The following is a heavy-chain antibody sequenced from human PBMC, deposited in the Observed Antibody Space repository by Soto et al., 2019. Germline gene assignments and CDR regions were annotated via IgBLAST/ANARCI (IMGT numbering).Heavy chain of an antibody. J-gene: IGHJ6*02. CDR3: ARDQQLIRGENYFYAMDV. V-gene: IGHV3-30-3*01. D-gene: IGHD2-2*01. CDR1: GITFSSYA. Sequence: QVQLVESGGGVVQPGSSLTLSCAASGITFSSYAMHWVRQAPGKGLEWVAVISYDGSNKYYPDSVKGRFTISRDNSKNTLELQMNSLRDEDTAVYYCARDQQLIRGENYFYAMDVWGQGTTVTVSS. CDR2: ISYDGSNK.